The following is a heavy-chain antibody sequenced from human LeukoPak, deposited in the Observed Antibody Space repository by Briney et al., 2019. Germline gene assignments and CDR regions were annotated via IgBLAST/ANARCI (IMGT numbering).Heavy chain of an antibody. CDR1: GFTFSTYS. V-gene: IGHV3-21*04. Sequence: GGSLRLSCAASGFTFSTYSMNWVRQAPGKGLEWVSSISSTSSYIYYADSLKGRFTISRDNSKNTPYLQMNSLRAEDTAMYYCAKDPPGIALPGEFDYWGQGTLVTVSS. CDR3: AKDPPGIALPGEFDY. J-gene: IGHJ4*02. CDR2: ISSTSSYI. D-gene: IGHD6-19*01.